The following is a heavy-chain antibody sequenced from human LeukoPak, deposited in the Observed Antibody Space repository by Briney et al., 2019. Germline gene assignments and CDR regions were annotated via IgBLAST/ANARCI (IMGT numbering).Heavy chain of an antibody. V-gene: IGHV3-23*01. CDR2: ITSSYIRE. CDR3: AKDPVRAVIMGNYYYGMDV. D-gene: IGHD3-10*01. J-gene: IGHJ6*02. CDR1: GFTFSSYA. Sequence: GGSLRLSCAASGFTFSSYAVNWVRQAPGKGLEWVSAITSSYIREHYADSVKGRFTISRDNAKKSLYLQMNSLRAEDTALYYCAKDPVRAVIMGNYYYGMDVWGQGTTVTVSS.